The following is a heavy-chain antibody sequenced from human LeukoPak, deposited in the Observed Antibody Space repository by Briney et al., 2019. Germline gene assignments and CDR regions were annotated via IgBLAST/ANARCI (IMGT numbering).Heavy chain of an antibody. CDR1: GFTFSNAR. Sequence: GGSLRLSCAASGFTFSNARMSWVRQAPGKGLEWVGRIKSKTDGGTTDYAAPVKGRFTISRDDSKNTLYLQMNSLKTEDTAVYYCTTGYSGYDFGYWGQGTLVTVSS. CDR2: IKSKTDGGTT. J-gene: IGHJ4*02. CDR3: TTGYSGYDFGY. D-gene: IGHD5-12*01. V-gene: IGHV3-15*01.